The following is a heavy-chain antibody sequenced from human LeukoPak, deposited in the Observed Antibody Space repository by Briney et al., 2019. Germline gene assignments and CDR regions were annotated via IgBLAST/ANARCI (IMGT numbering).Heavy chain of an antibody. CDR1: RFTFSAYA. J-gene: IGHJ4*02. Sequence: GGSLRLSCAASRFTFSAYAMSWVRQAPGKGLQWVSALTLSGTNRHYADSVKGRFTISRDVSKSTLYLQMNTLTAEDTAVYYCAKDSSLRTSYHGYFDFWGQGALVTVSS. CDR2: LTLSGTNR. D-gene: IGHD3-16*01. V-gene: IGHV3-23*01. CDR3: AKDSSLRTSYHGYFDF.